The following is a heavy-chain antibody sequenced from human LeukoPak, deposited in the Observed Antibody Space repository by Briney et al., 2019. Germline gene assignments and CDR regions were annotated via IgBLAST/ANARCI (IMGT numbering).Heavy chain of an antibody. CDR3: ARALSEWRQSDF. V-gene: IGHV3-66*01. CDR2: IQSAGNT. Sequence: PGGSLRLSCVSFGFSVNSDYVSWVRQAPGKGLEWVSLIQSAGNTYYADSVKGRFTMFRDNSKNTLYLQMNSLRQEDTAVYYCARALSEWRQSDFWGQGTLVTVSS. D-gene: IGHD5-24*01. CDR1: GFSVNSDY. J-gene: IGHJ4*02.